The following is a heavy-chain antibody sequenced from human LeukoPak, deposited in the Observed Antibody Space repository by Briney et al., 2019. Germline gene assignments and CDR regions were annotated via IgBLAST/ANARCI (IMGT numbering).Heavy chain of an antibody. V-gene: IGHV3-74*01. CDR2: INSDGRST. D-gene: IGHD5-12*01. Sequence: GGSLRLSCAASGFTFSSYWMHWVRQGPGKGLVWVSRINSDGRSTSYADSVKGRFTVSRDKSKNTLYLQMNSLRAEDTAVYYCAKGPSWLFDYWGQGTLVTVSS. CDR1: GFTFSSYW. CDR3: AKGPSWLFDY. J-gene: IGHJ4*02.